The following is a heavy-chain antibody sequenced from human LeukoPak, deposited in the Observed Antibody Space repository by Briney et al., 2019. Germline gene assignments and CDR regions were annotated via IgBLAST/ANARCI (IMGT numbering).Heavy chain of an antibody. V-gene: IGHV3-23*01. CDR2: ISGSGGST. CDR1: GFTFSSYA. J-gene: IGHJ3*02. D-gene: IGHD5-24*01. Sequence: GGSLRLSCAASGFTFSSYAMSWVRQAPGKGLEWVSAISGSGGSTYYADSVKGRFTISRDNSKNTLYLQMNSLRAEDTAVYYCAKDARTHRWLPATRERDGAFDIWGQGTMVTVSS. CDR3: AKDARTHRWLPATRERDGAFDI.